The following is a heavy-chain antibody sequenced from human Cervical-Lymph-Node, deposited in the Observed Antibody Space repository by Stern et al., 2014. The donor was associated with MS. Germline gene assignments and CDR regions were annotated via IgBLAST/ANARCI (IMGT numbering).Heavy chain of an antibody. CDR3: ARESRGARGSDY. Sequence: VQLVESGGGLIQPGGSLRLSCAASGFTVSSNYMSWVRQAPGKVLEWGSVIYSGGSTYYADTVKGRFTISRDNSKNTLYLQMNSLRAEDTAVYYCARESRGARGSDYWGQGTLVTVSS. CDR1: GFTVSSNY. CDR2: IYSGGST. D-gene: IGHD3-16*01. J-gene: IGHJ4*02. V-gene: IGHV3-53*01.